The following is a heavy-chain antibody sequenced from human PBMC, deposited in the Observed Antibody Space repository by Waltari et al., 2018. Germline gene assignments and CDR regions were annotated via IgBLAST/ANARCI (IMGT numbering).Heavy chain of an antibody. J-gene: IGHJ6*02. D-gene: IGHD4-17*01. CDR2: INDGNGNT. V-gene: IGHV1-3*03. CDR1: GYTFTSYA. CDR3: AKAHYGDYPSGMDV. Sequence: QVQLVQSGAEVKKPGASVKVSCKASGYTFTSYAMHWVRQAPGQRLEWMGWINDGNGNTKYSQEFQGRVTITRDTSASTAYMELSSLRSEDTAVYYWAKAHYGDYPSGMDVWGQGTTVTVSS.